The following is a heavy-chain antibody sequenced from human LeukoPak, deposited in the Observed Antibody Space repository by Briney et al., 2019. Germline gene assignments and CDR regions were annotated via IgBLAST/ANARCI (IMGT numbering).Heavy chain of an antibody. Sequence: SETLSLTCAVYDGPFSSFYWTWIRQPPGKGLEWIGEISHTGRTNYNPSLKSRVTISVDTSKNQFSLNLTSVTAADTAMYYCVRGLSIAARYFDLRGRGTLVAVSS. D-gene: IGHD6-25*01. J-gene: IGHJ2*01. V-gene: IGHV4-34*01. CDR1: DGPFSSFY. CDR2: ISHTGRT. CDR3: VRGLSIAARYFDL.